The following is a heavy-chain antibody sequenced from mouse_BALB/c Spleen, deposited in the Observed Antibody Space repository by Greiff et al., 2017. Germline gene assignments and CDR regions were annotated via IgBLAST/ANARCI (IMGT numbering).Heavy chain of an antibody. Sequence: VQLKQSGPELVKPGASVKVSCKASGYSFTDYNMYWVKQSPGQSLEWIGYIDPYNGGTSYNQKFKGKATLTVDKSSSTAFMHLNSLTSEDSAVYYCAFIYYGYGGGYWGQGTTLTVSS. D-gene: IGHD2-2*01. J-gene: IGHJ2*01. CDR3: AFIYYGYGGGY. CDR1: GYSFTDYN. V-gene: IGHV1S135*01. CDR2: IDPYNGGT.